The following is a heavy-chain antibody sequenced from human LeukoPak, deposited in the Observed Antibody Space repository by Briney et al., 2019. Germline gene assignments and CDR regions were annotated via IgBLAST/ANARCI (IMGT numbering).Heavy chain of an antibody. V-gene: IGHV1-46*01. CDR3: ARGTDTAMVTPIVHDY. J-gene: IGHJ4*02. D-gene: IGHD5-18*01. CDR1: GYTFTSYY. CDR2: INPSGGST. Sequence: GASVKVSCKASGYTFTSYYMHWVRQAPGQGLEWMGIINPSGGSTSYAQKFQGRVTITADESTSTAYMELSSLRSEDTAVYYCARGTDTAMVTPIVHDYWGQGTLVTVSS.